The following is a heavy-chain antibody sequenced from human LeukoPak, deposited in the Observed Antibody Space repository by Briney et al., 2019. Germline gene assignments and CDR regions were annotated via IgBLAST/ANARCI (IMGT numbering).Heavy chain of an antibody. J-gene: IGHJ4*02. CDR1: GFTFNTYG. CDR3: AKDHGSSWSNYFDY. Sequence: GGSLRLSCAASGFTFNTYGMHWVRQVPGKGLEWVAFIRHDGSNKYYADSVKGRFTVSRDNSKNTLYLQMNSLRAEVTAVFYCAKDHGSSWSNYFDYWGQGTLVTVSS. V-gene: IGHV3-30*02. CDR2: IRHDGSNK. D-gene: IGHD6-13*01.